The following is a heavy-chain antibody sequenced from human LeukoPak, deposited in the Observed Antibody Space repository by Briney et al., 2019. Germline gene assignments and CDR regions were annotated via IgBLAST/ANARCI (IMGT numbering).Heavy chain of an antibody. CDR3: ASPGVAGRRYYFDY. V-gene: IGHV3-21*01. CDR2: ISRSSTYI. CDR1: GITFSSFA. Sequence: GGSLRLSCAASGITFSSFAMSWVRQAPGKGLEWVSSISRSSTYIYYADSVKGRFTISRDNAKNSLYLQMNSLRAEDTAVYYCASPGVAGRRYYFDYWGQGTLVTVSS. J-gene: IGHJ4*02. D-gene: IGHD6-19*01.